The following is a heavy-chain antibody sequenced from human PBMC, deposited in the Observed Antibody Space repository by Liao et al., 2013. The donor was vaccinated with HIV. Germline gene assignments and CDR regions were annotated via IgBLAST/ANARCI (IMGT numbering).Heavy chain of an antibody. CDR2: IYASGST. D-gene: IGHD4-17*01. J-gene: IGHJ6*03. CDR3: ARGGRRDYYSRSDSYYYYMDV. V-gene: IGHV4-4*07. Sequence: QVQLQESGPGLVKPSETLSLTCTVSGGSISSYYWNWIRQPAGKGLEWLGRIYASGSTNYNPSLKSRVTMSIDTSKKQFSLKLNSVTAADTAVYYCARGGRRDYYSRSDSYYYYMDVWGKGTTVTVAS. CDR1: GGSISSYY.